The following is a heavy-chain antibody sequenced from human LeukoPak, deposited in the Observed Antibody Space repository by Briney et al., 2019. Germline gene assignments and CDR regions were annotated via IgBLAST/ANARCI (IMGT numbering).Heavy chain of an antibody. V-gene: IGHV1-2*04. CDR3: AREELRSNWFDP. D-gene: IGHD5-12*01. Sequence: ASVKVSCKASGYTFTGYYMHWVRQAPGQGLEWMGRINPNSGGTNYAQKFQGWVTMTRDTSISTAYMELSRLRSDDTAVYYCAREELRSNWFDPWGQGTLVTVSS. CDR1: GYTFTGYY. J-gene: IGHJ5*02. CDR2: INPNSGGT.